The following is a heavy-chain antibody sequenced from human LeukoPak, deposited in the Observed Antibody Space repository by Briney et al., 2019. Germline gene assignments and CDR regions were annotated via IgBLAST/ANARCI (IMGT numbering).Heavy chain of an antibody. V-gene: IGHV1-69*13. D-gene: IGHD2-2*01. Sequence: SVKVSCKASGGTFSSYAISWVRQAPGQGLEWMGGIIPIFGTANYAQKFQGRVTITADESTSTAYMELSSLRSEDTAVYYCARVATGRRGLYKVVPAAYFDYWGQGTLVTVSS. CDR3: ARVATGRRGLYKVVPAAYFDY. CDR2: IIPIFGTA. CDR1: GGTFSSYA. J-gene: IGHJ4*02.